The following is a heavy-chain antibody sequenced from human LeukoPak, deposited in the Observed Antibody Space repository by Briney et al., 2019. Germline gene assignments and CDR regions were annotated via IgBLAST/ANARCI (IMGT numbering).Heavy chain of an antibody. CDR3: ARLVGATRTFDY. D-gene: IGHD1-26*01. V-gene: IGHV4-59*12. CDR2: IYYSGST. CDR1: GASIRNYY. J-gene: IGHJ4*02. Sequence: PSETLSLTCSVSGASIRNYYWSWIRQPPGKGLEWIGYIYYSGSTNYNPSLKSRVTISVDTSKNQFSLKLSSVTAADTAVYYCARLVGATRTFDYWGQGTLVTVSS.